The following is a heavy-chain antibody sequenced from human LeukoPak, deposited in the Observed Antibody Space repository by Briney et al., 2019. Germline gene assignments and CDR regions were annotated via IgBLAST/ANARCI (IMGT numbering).Heavy chain of an antibody. D-gene: IGHD6-13*01. CDR3: ARLSYSSSWYIDY. CDR2: IYYSGST. J-gene: IGHJ4*02. V-gene: IGHV4-59*08. Sequence: SETLSLTCTVSGGSISNYYWSWFRQPPGKGLEWIGYIYYSGSTNYNPSLKSRVSISIDTSKNQFSLKLSSVTAADTAVYYCARLSYSSSWYIDYWGLGTLVTVSS. CDR1: GGSISNYY.